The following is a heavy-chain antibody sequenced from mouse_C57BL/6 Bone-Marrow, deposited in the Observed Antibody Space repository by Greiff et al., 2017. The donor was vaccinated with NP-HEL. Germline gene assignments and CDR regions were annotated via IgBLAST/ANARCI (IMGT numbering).Heavy chain of an antibody. D-gene: IGHD1-1*01. CDR3: ARHGDYGSRGAMDD. V-gene: IGHV5-15*01. CDR1: GFTFSDYG. Sequence: EVKLLESGGGLVQPGGSLKLSCAASGFTFSDYGMAWVRQAPRKGPEWVAFISNLAYSIYYADTVTGRFTLSRENAKNTLYLEMSSLRSEDTAMYYCARHGDYGSRGAMDDWGKGTSVTVSS. J-gene: IGHJ4*01. CDR2: ISNLAYSI.